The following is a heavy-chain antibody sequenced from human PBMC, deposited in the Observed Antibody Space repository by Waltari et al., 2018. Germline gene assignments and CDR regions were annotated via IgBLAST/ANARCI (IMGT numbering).Heavy chain of an antibody. V-gene: IGHV4-38-2*02. Sequence: QVQLQESGPGLVKPSETLSLTCTVAGDSVSNRYYWSWIRQPPGKGLEWIGSVYDSGFAYYNPFLKSRVALSVDTSKNRIYLRLASVTAADSAIYYCARGPSGDKLHNWFDPWGQGTLVAVSP. J-gene: IGHJ5*02. CDR1: GDSVSNRYY. CDR2: VYDSGFA. CDR3: ARGPSGDKLHNWFDP. D-gene: IGHD2-21*02.